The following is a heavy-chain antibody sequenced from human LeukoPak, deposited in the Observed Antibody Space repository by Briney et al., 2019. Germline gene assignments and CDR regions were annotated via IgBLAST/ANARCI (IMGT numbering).Heavy chain of an antibody. CDR3: VRQHRAPAGADY. Sequence: SGTLSLTCAVSGGSISSSNWWSWIRQPPGKGLEWIANIYYSGSTYYNPSLKSRVTISVDTSKSQFSLMLSSVTAADTAVYYCVRQHRAPAGADYWGQGTLVTVSS. J-gene: IGHJ4*02. D-gene: IGHD6-13*01. V-gene: IGHV4-4*02. CDR1: GGSISSSNW. CDR2: IYYSGST.